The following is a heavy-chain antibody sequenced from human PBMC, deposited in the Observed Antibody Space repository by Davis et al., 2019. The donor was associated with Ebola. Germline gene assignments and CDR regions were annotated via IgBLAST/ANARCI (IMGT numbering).Heavy chain of an antibody. CDR1: GASISRHY. J-gene: IGHJ6*04. CDR2: IYDSGST. CDR3: LWTGFGGGV. Sequence: PSETLSLTCTVSGASISRHYWSWIRQPPGKGLEWIGYIYDSGSTNYNPSLKSRVTISVDTSKNQFSLNLSSVTAADTAVYYCLWTGFGGGVWGKGTTVTVSS. D-gene: IGHD1-14*01. V-gene: IGHV4-59*11.